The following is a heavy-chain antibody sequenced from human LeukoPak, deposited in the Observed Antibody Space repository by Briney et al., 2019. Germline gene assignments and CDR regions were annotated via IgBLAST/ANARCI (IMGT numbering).Heavy chain of an antibody. CDR2: IYSGGST. J-gene: IGHJ4*02. CDR1: GFTVSSNY. D-gene: IGHD5-12*01. V-gene: IGHV3-66*01. CDR3: ARSWVATIAFDY. Sequence: GGSLRLSCAASGFTVSSNYMNWVRQAPGKGLEWVSVIYSGGSTYYADSVKGRFTISRDNSKNTLYLQMNSLRAEDTAVYYCARSWVATIAFDYWGQGTLVTVSS.